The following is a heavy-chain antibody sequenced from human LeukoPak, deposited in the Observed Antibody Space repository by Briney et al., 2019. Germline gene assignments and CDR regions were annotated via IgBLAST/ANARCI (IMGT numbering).Heavy chain of an antibody. V-gene: IGHV3-30*04. CDR2: ISYDGSNK. J-gene: IGHJ4*02. CDR1: GFTFSSYV. Sequence: GGSLRLSCAASGFTFSSYVMNWVRQAPGKGLEWVAVISYDGSNKYYADSVKGRFTISRDNSRNTLYLQMNSLRPQDTAVYYCARGARKGDDYGGFFDYWGQGTLVTVSS. D-gene: IGHD4-23*01. CDR3: ARGARKGDDYGGFFDY.